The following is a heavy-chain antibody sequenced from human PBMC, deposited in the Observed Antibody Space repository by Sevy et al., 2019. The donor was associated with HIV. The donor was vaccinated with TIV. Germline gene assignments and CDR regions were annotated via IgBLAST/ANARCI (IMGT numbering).Heavy chain of an antibody. CDR1: GFNLRNYG. J-gene: IGHJ6*02. V-gene: IGHV3-33*01. CDR3: ARDRLGITISAEWGGGMDV. Sequence: GGSLRLSCAASGFNLRNYGMHWVRQAPGKGLERVAVIRYDGSNKYYADSVKGRFTISRDNSKNTLYLQMNSLRAEDTAVYYCARDRLGITISAEWGGGMDVWGQGTTVTVSS. D-gene: IGHD3-3*01. CDR2: IRYDGSNK.